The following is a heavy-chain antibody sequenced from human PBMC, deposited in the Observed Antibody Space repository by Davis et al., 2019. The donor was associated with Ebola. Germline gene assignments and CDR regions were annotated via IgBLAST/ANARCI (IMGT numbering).Heavy chain of an antibody. D-gene: IGHD3-16*01. CDR1: GFTFSSYA. V-gene: IGHV3-74*03. Sequence: GESLKISCAASGFTFSSYAMSWVRQAPGEALVWVARINSAASDITYTDSVKGRFTISRDNSKNTLYLQMNSLRAEDTAVYYCARDFGYGEHGGSIDYWGQGTLVTVSS. CDR3: ARDFGYGEHGGSIDY. J-gene: IGHJ4*02. CDR2: INSAASDI.